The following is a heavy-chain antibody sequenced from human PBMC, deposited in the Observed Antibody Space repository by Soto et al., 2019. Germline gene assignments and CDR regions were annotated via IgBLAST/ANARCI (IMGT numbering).Heavy chain of an antibody. J-gene: IGHJ3*02. CDR1: GGTFSSYA. V-gene: IGHV1-69*06. D-gene: IGHD3-10*01. Sequence: GASVKVSCKASGGTFSSYAISWVRQAPGQGLEWMGGIIPIFGTANYAQKFQGRVTITADKSTSTAYMELSSLRSEDTAVYYCARDSGSPLYDAFDIWGQGTMVTVS. CDR3: ARDSGSPLYDAFDI. CDR2: IIPIFGTA.